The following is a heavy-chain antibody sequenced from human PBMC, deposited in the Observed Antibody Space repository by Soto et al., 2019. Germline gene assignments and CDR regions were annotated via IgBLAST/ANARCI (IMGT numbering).Heavy chain of an antibody. J-gene: IGHJ5*02. CDR2: IYSSGSA. Sequence: PSETLSLTCTVSGGSISSYYWSWIRQPPGKGLEWIGYIYSSGSANYNPSLESRLTISVDTSNNQFFLKLSSVTAADTAVYYCARWSSSSWYNWFDPWGQGTLVTVS. V-gene: IGHV4-59*01. CDR1: GGSISSYY. CDR3: ARWSSSSWYNWFDP. D-gene: IGHD6-13*01.